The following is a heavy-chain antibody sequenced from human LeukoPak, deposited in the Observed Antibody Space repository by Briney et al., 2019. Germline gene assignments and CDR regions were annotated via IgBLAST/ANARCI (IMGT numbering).Heavy chain of an antibody. CDR2: MNPNSGNT. Sequence: ASVKVSCKASGYTFTSYDINWVRQATGQGLEWMGWMNPNSGNTGYAQKFQGRVTMTRNTSINTAYMELSSLRSEDTAVYYCARGQEQLVLYYYYYMDVWGKGTTVTVSS. CDR1: GYTFTSYD. CDR3: ARGQEQLVLYYYYYMDV. V-gene: IGHV1-8*01. J-gene: IGHJ6*03. D-gene: IGHD6-6*01.